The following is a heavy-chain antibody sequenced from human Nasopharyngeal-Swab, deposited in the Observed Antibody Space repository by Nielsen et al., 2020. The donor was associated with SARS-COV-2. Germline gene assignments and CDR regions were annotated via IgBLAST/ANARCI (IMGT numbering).Heavy chain of an antibody. CDR3: ARGDSF. D-gene: IGHD2-21*01. CDR1: GYSFRTYG. CDR2: IYSGGRT. Sequence: GESLKISYVASGYSFRTYGLSWVRQAPGKGLEWVSVIYSGGRTYYADSVQGRFTISRDNSKNTLDLQMNSLRVEDTAVYYCARGDSFWGQGTTVTVSS. J-gene: IGHJ6*02. V-gene: IGHV3-53*01.